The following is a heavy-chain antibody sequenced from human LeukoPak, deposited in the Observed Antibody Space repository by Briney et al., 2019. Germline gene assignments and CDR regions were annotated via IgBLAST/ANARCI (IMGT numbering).Heavy chain of an antibody. CDR3: AKEAYGGLDY. CDR2: IRYDGTNQ. CDR1: GHIPSSYG. V-gene: IGHV3-30*02. Sequence: GSLRLSCTPSGHIPSSYGIHWVRHAPGTGRHWVTFIRYDGTNQYYAGSVKGRFTVSRDNYRITVYLQMNSLRPDGMAIYYCAKEAYGGLDYWGQGTLVTVSS. J-gene: IGHJ4*02. D-gene: IGHD4-23*01.